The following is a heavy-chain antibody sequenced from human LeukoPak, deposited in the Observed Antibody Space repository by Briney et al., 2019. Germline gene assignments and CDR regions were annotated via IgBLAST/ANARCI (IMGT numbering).Heavy chain of an antibody. CDR3: ARGRGAAAGITLGY. CDR2: MNPNSGNT. D-gene: IGHD6-13*01. Sequence: ASVKVSCKASGYTFTSYDINWVRQATGQGLEWMGWMNPNSGNTGYAQKFQGRVTMTRSTSVSTAYMELSSLRSEDTAVYYCARGRGAAAGITLGYWGQGTLVTVSS. CDR1: GYTFTSYD. J-gene: IGHJ4*02. V-gene: IGHV1-8*01.